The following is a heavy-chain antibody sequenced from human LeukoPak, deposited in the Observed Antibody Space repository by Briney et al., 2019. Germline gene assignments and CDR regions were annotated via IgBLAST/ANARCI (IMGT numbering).Heavy chain of an antibody. D-gene: IGHD2-2*01. CDR1: GGSISSYY. CDR2: IYYTGST. Sequence: PSETLSLTCSVSGGSISSYYWSWIRQPPGKGLEWIGYIYYTGSTNYNPSLKSRVTISVDTSKNQFSLKLNSVTAADTAVYYCARELCSTTTCYFDYWGQGTLVTVSP. V-gene: IGHV4-59*01. CDR3: ARELCSTTTCYFDY. J-gene: IGHJ4*02.